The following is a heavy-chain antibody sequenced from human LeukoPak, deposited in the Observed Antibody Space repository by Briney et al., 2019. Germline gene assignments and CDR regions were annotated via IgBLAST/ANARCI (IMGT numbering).Heavy chain of an antibody. CDR3: AKDFWEWELPIFDY. J-gene: IGHJ4*02. CDR2: ISGSGGST. V-gene: IGHV3-23*01. CDR1: GFTFSSYA. D-gene: IGHD1-26*01. Sequence: GGSLRLSCAASGFTFSSYAMSWVHQAPGKGLEWVSAISGSGGSTYYADSVKGRFTISRDNAKNSLYLQMNSLRAEDTAVYYCAKDFWEWELPIFDYWGQGTLVTVSS.